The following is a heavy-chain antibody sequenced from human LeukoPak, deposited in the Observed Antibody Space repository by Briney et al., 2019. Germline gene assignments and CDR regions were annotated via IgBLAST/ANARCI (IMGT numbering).Heavy chain of an antibody. V-gene: IGHV3-74*01. CDR2: INGDESST. CDR1: AFPLNTYW. Sequence: PGGSLRLSCAASAFPLNTYWMHWGRQVPGRGLEWGSRINGDESSTNYADSVKGRFTISRDNAKDTLYLHMNSLTAEDTAVYYCARGAKWAYYFDYWGQGTLVTVSS. D-gene: IGHD1-26*01. J-gene: IGHJ4*02. CDR3: ARGAKWAYYFDY.